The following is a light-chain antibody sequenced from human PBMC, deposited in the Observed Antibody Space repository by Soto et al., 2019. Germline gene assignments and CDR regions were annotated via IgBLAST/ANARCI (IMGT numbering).Light chain of an antibody. CDR1: QSVSSNY. CDR3: QHYGSSHSNT. V-gene: IGKV3-20*01. CDR2: DAS. Sequence: EIVLTQSPGTLSLSPGERATLSCRASQSVSSNYLAWDQHKPGQAPRLLIYDASSRATGTPDRFSGSGSGTDFTLTISRLEPEDFAVYYCQHYGSSHSNTFGQGTRLEL. J-gene: IGKJ5*01.